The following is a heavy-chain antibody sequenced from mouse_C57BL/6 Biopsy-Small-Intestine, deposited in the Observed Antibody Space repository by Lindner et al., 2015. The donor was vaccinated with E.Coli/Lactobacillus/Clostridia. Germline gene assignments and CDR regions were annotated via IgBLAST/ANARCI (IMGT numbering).Heavy chain of an antibody. CDR3: SRSNYGALDY. D-gene: IGHD2-5*01. CDR2: ISYDSDTI. CDR1: GISFSDYG. V-gene: IGHV5-17*01. J-gene: IGHJ4*01. Sequence: VQLQESWGGLVKPGGSRKLSCAASGISFSDYGMHWVRQAPEKGLEWVAYISYDSDTIYYADTVKGRFTISRDNAKNTLFLQMTSLRSEDTAMYYCSRSNYGALDYWGQGTSVTVSS.